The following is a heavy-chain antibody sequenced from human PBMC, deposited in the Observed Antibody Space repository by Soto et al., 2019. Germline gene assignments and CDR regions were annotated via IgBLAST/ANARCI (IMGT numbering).Heavy chain of an antibody. V-gene: IGHV3-23*01. J-gene: IGHJ4*02. CDR3: AKEIGTLRQWLVPPRYIDY. D-gene: IGHD6-19*01. CDR2: ISGSGGST. Sequence: PGGSLRLSCAASGFTFSSYAMSWVRQAPGKGLEWVSAISGSGGSTYYADSVKGRFTISRDNSKNTLYLQMNSLRAEDTAVYYCAKEIGTLRQWLVPPRYIDYWGQGTLVTVSS. CDR1: GFTFSSYA.